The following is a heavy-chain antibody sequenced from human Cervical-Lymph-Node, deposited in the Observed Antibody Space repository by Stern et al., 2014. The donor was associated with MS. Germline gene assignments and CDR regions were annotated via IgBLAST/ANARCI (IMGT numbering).Heavy chain of an antibody. J-gene: IGHJ4*02. Sequence: QLQLQESGPGLVKPSETLSLTCAVSGDSISSYTHYWAWIRQPPGKGLEWIGSVYYSGATYYNPSLKSPVTISVDTSKNHLSLGLNSVTAADTAVYYCAKHACTGAACPFDLWGQGTLVTVSS. V-gene: IGHV4-39*01. CDR1: GDSISSYTHY. CDR3: AKHACTGAACPFDL. D-gene: IGHD2-8*02. CDR2: VYYSGAT.